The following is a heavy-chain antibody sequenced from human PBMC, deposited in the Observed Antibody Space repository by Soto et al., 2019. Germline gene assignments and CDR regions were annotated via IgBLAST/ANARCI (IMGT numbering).Heavy chain of an antibody. Sequence: QLHLVQSGAVVKKPGASVTVSCSASGYPVTAYYMHWVRQAPGRGLAWMGGINPATGAAKYTQTFQGRVTMTRDTSTSTDFMEMSGLSSEAPAVFYCGRGRGVGVAGSAAFDMWGQGTLVTVSS. V-gene: IGHV1-2*02. J-gene: IGHJ3*02. D-gene: IGHD3-3*01. CDR2: INPATGAA. CDR3: GRGRGVGVAGSAAFDM. CDR1: GYPVTAYY.